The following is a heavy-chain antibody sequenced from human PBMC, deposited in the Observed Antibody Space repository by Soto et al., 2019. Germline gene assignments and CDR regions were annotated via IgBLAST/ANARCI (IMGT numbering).Heavy chain of an antibody. Sequence: QVPLVQSGAEVKKPGASVKVSCKASGYTFTSYGISWVRQAPGQGLEWMGWISAYNGNTNYAQKLQGKVTMTTDTSTSTAYMELRSLRSDDTAVYYRARELGGIVATTHDAFDIWGQGTMVTVSS. J-gene: IGHJ3*02. CDR2: ISAYNGNT. V-gene: IGHV1-18*01. D-gene: IGHD5-12*01. CDR1: GYTFTSYG. CDR3: ARELGGIVATTHDAFDI.